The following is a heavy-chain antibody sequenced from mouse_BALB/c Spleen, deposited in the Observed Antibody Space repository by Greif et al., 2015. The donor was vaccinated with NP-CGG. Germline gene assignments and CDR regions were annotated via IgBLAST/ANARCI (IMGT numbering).Heavy chain of an antibody. CDR1: GYTFTSYW. CDR3: ARNYAMGY. V-gene: IGHV1-7*01. Sequence: VQLQQSGAELAKPGASVKMSCKASGYTFTSYWMHWVKQRPGQGLEWIGYINPSTGYTEYNQKFKDKATLTADKSSSTAYMQLSSLTSEDSAVYYCARNYAMGYWGQGTSVTVSS. J-gene: IGHJ4*01. CDR2: INPSTGYT.